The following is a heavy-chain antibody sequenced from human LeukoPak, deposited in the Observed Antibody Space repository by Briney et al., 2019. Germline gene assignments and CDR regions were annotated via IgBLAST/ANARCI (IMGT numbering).Heavy chain of an antibody. CDR3: ARGGGCSGGSCYPNAFDI. Sequence: PGGSLRLSCVASGFTFSNYWMHWVRQDAGKGLLWVARIRNDGTSTTYADSVQGRFSISRDNAKNSLYLQMNSLRAEDTAVYYCARGGGCSGGSCYPNAFDIWGQGTMVTVSS. V-gene: IGHV3-74*01. CDR1: GFTFSNYW. CDR2: IRNDGTST. J-gene: IGHJ3*02. D-gene: IGHD2-15*01.